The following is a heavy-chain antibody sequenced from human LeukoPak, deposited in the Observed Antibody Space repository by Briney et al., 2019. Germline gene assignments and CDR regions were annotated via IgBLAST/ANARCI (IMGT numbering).Heavy chain of an antibody. CDR1: GGTFSSYA. D-gene: IGHD3-22*01. V-gene: IGHV1-69*13. CDR2: IIPVFGTA. J-gene: IGHJ4*02. CDR3: ARGAPNYYDSSGYSFDY. Sequence: GASVKVSCKASGGTFSSYAISWVRQAPGQGLEWMGGIIPVFGTANYAQKFQGRVTITADESTSTAYMELSSLRSEDTAVYYCARGAPNYYDSSGYSFDYWGQGTLVTVSS.